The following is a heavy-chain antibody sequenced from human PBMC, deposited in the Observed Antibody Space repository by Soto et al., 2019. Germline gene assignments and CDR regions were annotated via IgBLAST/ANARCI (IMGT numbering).Heavy chain of an antibody. J-gene: IGHJ4*02. Sequence: QVQLVQSGAEVKKPGTSVKVSCKASGYTFTSNGISWVRQAPGQGLEWMGWISTYNGNTNYAQKLQGRVTMTRDTSTRIAHMELRDMRPDATAVYSCARDGYGDYGYWGQGRLVTVSS. CDR3: ARDGYGDYGY. V-gene: IGHV1-18*01. CDR1: GYTFTSNG. D-gene: IGHD4-17*01. CDR2: ISTYNGNT.